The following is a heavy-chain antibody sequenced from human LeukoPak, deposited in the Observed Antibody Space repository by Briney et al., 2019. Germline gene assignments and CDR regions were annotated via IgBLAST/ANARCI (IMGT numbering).Heavy chain of an antibody. CDR1: GGSISSSNYY. CDR3: ARDVPALYYGMDV. CDR2: IYYSGST. Sequence: SETLSLTCTVSGGSISSSNYYWGWIRQPPGKGLEWIGNIYYSGSTYYNPSVKSRVTISVDTSKNQFSLKLSSVTAADTAVYYCARDVPALYYGMDVWGQGTTVTVSS. J-gene: IGHJ6*02. V-gene: IGHV4-39*07. D-gene: IGHD2-2*01.